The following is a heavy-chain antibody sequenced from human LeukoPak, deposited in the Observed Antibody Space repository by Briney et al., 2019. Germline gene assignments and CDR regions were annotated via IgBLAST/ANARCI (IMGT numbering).Heavy chain of an antibody. D-gene: IGHD3-10*01. Sequence: PGGFLRLSCSASGFTFINYAMSWVRQAPGKGLEWVSAISDSGVNTHYADSVQGRFSISRDNSKNTLYLQMNSLRAEDTTVYYCARDPGGYMDVWGKGTTVTISS. J-gene: IGHJ6*03. CDR1: GFTFINYA. CDR3: ARDPGGYMDV. V-gene: IGHV3-23*01. CDR2: ISDSGVNT.